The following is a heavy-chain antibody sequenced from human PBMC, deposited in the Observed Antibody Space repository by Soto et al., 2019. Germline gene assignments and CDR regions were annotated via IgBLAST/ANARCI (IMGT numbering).Heavy chain of an antibody. CDR2: VNPIVGIS. CDR3: ATSYGSGSTHFDS. J-gene: IGHJ4*02. CDR1: GGTFSSYT. Sequence: QVQLVQSGAEVKKPGSSVKVSCTASGGTFSSYTLNWVRQAPGQRLEWVGRVNPIVGISSSASKFQGRVTMTADKSTSKAYMDLTGLKSEDTAVYYCATSYGSGSTHFDSWGQGTLVTVSS. D-gene: IGHD3-10*01. V-gene: IGHV1-69*02.